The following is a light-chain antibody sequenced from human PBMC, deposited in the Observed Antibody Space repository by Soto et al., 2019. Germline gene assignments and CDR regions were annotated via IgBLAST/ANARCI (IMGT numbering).Light chain of an antibody. V-gene: IGLV4-69*01. CDR3: QTWGTGRLYV. CDR2: VNSDGSH. Sequence: QAVVTQSPSASASLGASVKLTCTLSSGHSNYAIAWHQQQPEKGPRFLMKVNSDGSHDKGDEIPDRFSGSSSGAERYLTISSLHSEDEADYYCQTWGTGRLYVFGTGPKVTVL. J-gene: IGLJ1*01. CDR1: SGHSNYA.